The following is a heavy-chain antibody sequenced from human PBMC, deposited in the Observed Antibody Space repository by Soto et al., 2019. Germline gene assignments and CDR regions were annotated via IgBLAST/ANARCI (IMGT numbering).Heavy chain of an antibody. CDR3: ARPQIASHYYYGMDV. CDR2: INPSGTTT. J-gene: IGHJ6*02. CDR1: GYTFTSYY. Sequence: QVQLVQSGAEVKKPGASVKVSCKASGYTFTSYYMHWVRQAPGQGLEWMGIINPSGTTTDYAQKFQARVTMPRDSSTSKYYMELSSLRPEDTAVYSCARPQIASHYYYGMDVWGQVTTVTVS. D-gene: IGHD2-2*01. V-gene: IGHV1-46*01.